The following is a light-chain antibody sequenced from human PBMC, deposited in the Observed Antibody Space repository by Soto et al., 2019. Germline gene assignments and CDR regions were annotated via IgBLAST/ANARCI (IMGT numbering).Light chain of an antibody. CDR1: QSISNW. CDR3: QEYNSNSYT. V-gene: IGKV1-5*01. J-gene: IGKJ2*01. CDR2: DAS. Sequence: DIQMTLSPSTLSASVGDRVTITCRASQSISNWLAWYQQKPGKAPKLLIYDASSLESGVPSRFSGSGSGTEFTLTISSLQPDDFATYYCQEYNSNSYTFGQGTKLEIE.